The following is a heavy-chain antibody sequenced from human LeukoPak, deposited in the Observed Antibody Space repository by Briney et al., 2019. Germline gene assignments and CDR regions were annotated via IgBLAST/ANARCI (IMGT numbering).Heavy chain of an antibody. Sequence: SETLSLTCTVSGGSISSYYWSWIRQPPGKGLEWIGYIYYSGSTNYNPSLKSRVTISIDTSKNQFSLNLSSVTAADTAVYYCARDGALGGGPRFPPNWFDPWGQGTLVTVSS. V-gene: IGHV4-59*12. CDR3: ARDGALGGGPRFPPNWFDP. CDR2: IYYSGST. CDR1: GGSISSYY. D-gene: IGHD5-12*01. J-gene: IGHJ5*02.